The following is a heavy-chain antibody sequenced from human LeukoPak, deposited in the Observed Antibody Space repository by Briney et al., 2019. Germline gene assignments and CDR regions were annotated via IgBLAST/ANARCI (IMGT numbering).Heavy chain of an antibody. J-gene: IGHJ4*02. Sequence: PGGSLRLYCAASGFAFSNYWVHWVRQTPGKGLVWVSRIISDGSSTSYADSVKGRFTISRDNAKNTLYLQMNSLRAEDTAVYYCARDGSLPDYWGQGTLVTVSS. CDR2: IISDGSST. V-gene: IGHV3-74*01. CDR1: GFAFSNYW. CDR3: ARDGSLPDY.